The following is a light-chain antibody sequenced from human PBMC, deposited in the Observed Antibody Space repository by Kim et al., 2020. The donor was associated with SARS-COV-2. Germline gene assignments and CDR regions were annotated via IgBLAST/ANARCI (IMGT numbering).Light chain of an antibody. CDR2: GAS. Sequence: SPGERATLSCRASQSVSSSYLAGYQQKPGQAPRLLIYGASSRATGIPDRFSGSGSGTDFTLTISRLEPEDFAVYYCQQYGSSPPYTFGQGNKLEI. J-gene: IGKJ2*01. V-gene: IGKV3-20*01. CDR3: QQYGSSPPYT. CDR1: QSVSSSY.